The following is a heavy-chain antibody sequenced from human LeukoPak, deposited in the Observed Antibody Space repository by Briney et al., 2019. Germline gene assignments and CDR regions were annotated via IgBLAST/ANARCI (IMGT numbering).Heavy chain of an antibody. J-gene: IGHJ4*02. V-gene: IGHV7-4-1*02. CDR2: INTNTGNP. Sequence: ASVKVSCKASGYTFTSYAMNWVRQAPGQGLEWMGWINTNTGNPTYAQGFTGRFVFSLDTSVSTAYLQISSLKAEDTAVYYCARDIELGYCSSTSCTTNFDYWGQGTLVTASS. CDR3: ARDIELGYCSSTSCTTNFDY. CDR1: GYTFTSYA. D-gene: IGHD2-2*01.